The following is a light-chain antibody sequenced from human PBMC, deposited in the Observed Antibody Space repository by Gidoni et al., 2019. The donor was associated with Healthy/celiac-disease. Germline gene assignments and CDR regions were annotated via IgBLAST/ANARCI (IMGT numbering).Light chain of an antibody. J-gene: IGKJ4*01. CDR3: QQYNNWPPLT. CDR2: GAS. Sequence: EIVMTQSPATLSVSPGERATLSSRASQSVSSNLAWYQQKPGQAPRLLIYGASTRATGIPARSSGSGCGTEFTLTISSMQSEDFAVYYCQQYNNWPPLTFGGGTKVEIK. CDR1: QSVSSN. V-gene: IGKV3-15*01.